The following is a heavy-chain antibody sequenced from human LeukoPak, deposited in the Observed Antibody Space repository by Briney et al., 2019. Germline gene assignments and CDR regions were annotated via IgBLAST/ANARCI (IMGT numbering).Heavy chain of an antibody. J-gene: IGHJ4*02. D-gene: IGHD1-26*01. V-gene: IGHV3-23*01. CDR3: AKSGARSYSDY. CDR2: ISGNGAGT. Sequence: QPGGSLRLSCAASGFTFISYAMSWVRQAPGRGLEWVSSISGNGAGTYYADSVKGRFTISRDNSKNTLYLQMNSLRAEDTALYYCAKSGARSYSDYWGQGTLVTVSS. CDR1: GFTFISYA.